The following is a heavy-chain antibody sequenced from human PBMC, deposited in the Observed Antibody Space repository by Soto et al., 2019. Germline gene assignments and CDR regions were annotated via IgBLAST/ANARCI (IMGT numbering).Heavy chain of an antibody. CDR3: ARVLPRYFDWLGNNWFDP. Sequence: SETLSLTCTVSGGSISSGDYYWSWIRQPPGKGLEWIGYIYYSGSTYYNPSLKSRVTISVDTSKNQFSLKLSSVTAADTAVYYCARVLPRYFDWLGNNWFDPWGQGTLVTAPQ. CDR1: GGSISSGDYY. J-gene: IGHJ5*02. V-gene: IGHV4-30-4*01. CDR2: IYYSGST. D-gene: IGHD3-9*01.